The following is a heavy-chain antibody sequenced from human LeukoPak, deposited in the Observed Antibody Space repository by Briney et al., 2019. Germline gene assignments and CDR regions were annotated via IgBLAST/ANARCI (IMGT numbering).Heavy chain of an antibody. J-gene: IGHJ4*02. V-gene: IGHV3-48*03. CDR1: GFTFSGYE. Sequence: GGSLRLSCAASGFTFSGYEMNWVRQAPGKGLEWVSYISSSGSIIYYADSVKGRFTISRDNAKNSLHLQMNSLRAEDTAAYYCARDDAGYSSGWYWVYWGQGTLVTVSS. D-gene: IGHD6-19*01. CDR2: ISSSGSII. CDR3: ARDDAGYSSGWYWVY.